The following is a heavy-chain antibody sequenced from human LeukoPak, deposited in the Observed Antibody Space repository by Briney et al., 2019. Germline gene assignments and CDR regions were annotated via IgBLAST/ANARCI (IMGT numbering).Heavy chain of an antibody. V-gene: IGHV4-34*01. Sequence: SETLSLTCAVYGGSFSGYYWSWIRQPPGKGLEWIGEINHSGITNYNPSLKSRVTISVDTSKNQFSLKLSSVTAAHTAVYYCARAPANAPTDYWGQGTLVTVSS. D-gene: IGHD2-2*01. CDR3: ARAPANAPTDY. CDR1: GGSFSGYY. CDR2: INHSGIT. J-gene: IGHJ4*02.